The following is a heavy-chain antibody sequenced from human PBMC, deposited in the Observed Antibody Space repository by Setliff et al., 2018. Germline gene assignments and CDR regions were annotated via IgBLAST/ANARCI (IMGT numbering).Heavy chain of an antibody. CDR2: IYSSGNT. CDR1: GDSIRSSRYY. Sequence: SETLSLTCTVSGDSIRSSRYYWGWIRQPPGKGLEWIGSIYSSGNTYYNPSLSGRVTISIDTSKNQFSLRLTSVTAADTAVYYCARVDFTMLQGVLGQWDQGTLVTVSS. V-gene: IGHV4-39*07. CDR3: ARVDFTMLQGVLGQ. D-gene: IGHD3-10*01. J-gene: IGHJ1*01.